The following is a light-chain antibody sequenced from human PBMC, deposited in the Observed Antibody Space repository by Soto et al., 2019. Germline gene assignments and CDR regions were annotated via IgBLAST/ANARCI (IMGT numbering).Light chain of an antibody. V-gene: IGLV1-44*01. Sequence: QSVLTQPPSVSGTPGQRVTISCSGSSSNIGSDTVNWYQHLPGTAPKLLIYGNNQRPSGVPDRFSGSKSGTSASLAISGLQSEDEADYYCAAWDDSLNAHVFGIGTKVTVL. CDR2: GNN. J-gene: IGLJ1*01. CDR1: SSNIGSDT. CDR3: AAWDDSLNAHV.